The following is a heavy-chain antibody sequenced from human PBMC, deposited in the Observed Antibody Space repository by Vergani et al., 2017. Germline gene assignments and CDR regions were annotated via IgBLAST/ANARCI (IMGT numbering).Heavy chain of an antibody. J-gene: IGHJ6*02. Sequence: QVQLQQWGAGLLKPSETLSLTCAVYGGSFSGYYWSWIRQPPGKGLERIGEINHSGSTNYNPSLKSRVTISVDTSKNQFALKLSSVTAADTAVYYCARLIVVVPAAISDYYYYYGMDVWGQGTTVTVSS. D-gene: IGHD2-2*02. V-gene: IGHV4-34*01. CDR2: INHSGST. CDR3: ARLIVVVPAAISDYYYYYGMDV. CDR1: GGSFSGYY.